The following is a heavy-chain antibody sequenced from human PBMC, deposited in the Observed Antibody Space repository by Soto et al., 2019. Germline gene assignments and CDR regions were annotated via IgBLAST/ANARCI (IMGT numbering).Heavy chain of an antibody. Sequence: ASVKVSGKTSGYTFSDYGISWVRQAPGQGLEWMGWISAKNGNTNFAQKFRGRVTMITDTSTNTVYMELRNLRLDDTAAYYCAREPPETPPDYWGQGTLVTVSS. V-gene: IGHV1-18*01. CDR1: GYTFSDYG. J-gene: IGHJ4*02. CDR2: ISAKNGNT. CDR3: AREPPETPPDY.